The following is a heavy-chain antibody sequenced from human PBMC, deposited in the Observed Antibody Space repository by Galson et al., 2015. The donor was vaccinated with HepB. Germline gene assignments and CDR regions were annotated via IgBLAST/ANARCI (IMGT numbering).Heavy chain of an antibody. Sequence: SLRLSCAASGFTFSSYAMHWVRQAPGKGLEYVSAISSNGGSTYYADSVKGRFTISRDNSKNTLYLQMSSLRAEDTAVYYCVKVGDIVVVPAASDAFDIWGQGTMVTVSS. CDR1: GFTFSSYA. CDR3: VKVGDIVVVPAASDAFDI. D-gene: IGHD2-2*01. V-gene: IGHV3-64D*06. CDR2: ISSNGGST. J-gene: IGHJ3*02.